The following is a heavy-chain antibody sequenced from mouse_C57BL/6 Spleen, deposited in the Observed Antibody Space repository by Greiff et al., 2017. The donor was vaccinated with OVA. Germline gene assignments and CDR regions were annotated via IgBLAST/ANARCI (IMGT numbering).Heavy chain of an antibody. CDR2: IDPSDSET. Sequence: QVQLQQPGAELVRPGSSVKLSCKASGYTFTSYWMHWVKQRPIQGLEWIGNIDPSDSETHYNQKFKDKATLTVDKSSSTAYMQLSSLTSEDSAVYYCARRGYDYDGLSISMDYWGQGTSVTVSS. V-gene: IGHV1-52*01. J-gene: IGHJ4*01. CDR3: ARRGYDYDGLSISMDY. CDR1: GYTFTSYW. D-gene: IGHD2-4*01.